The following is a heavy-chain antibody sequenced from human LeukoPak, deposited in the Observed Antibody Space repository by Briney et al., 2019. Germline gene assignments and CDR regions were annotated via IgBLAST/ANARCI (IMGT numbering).Heavy chain of an antibody. V-gene: IGHV7-4-1*02. CDR3: ARDSPMVRGVIKGMLGY. CDR1: GYTFTSYA. J-gene: IGHJ4*02. D-gene: IGHD3-10*01. Sequence: ASVKVSCKASGYTFTSYALNWVRQAPGQGLEWMGWINTNTGNPTYAQGFTGRFVFSLDTSVSTAYLQISSLKAEDTAVYYCARDSPMVRGVIKGMLGYWGQGTLVTVSS. CDR2: INTNTGNP.